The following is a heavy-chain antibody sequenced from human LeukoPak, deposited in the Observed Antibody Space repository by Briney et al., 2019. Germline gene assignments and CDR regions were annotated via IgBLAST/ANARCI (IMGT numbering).Heavy chain of an antibody. D-gene: IGHD1-26*01. J-gene: IGHJ6*03. Sequence: ASVKASCKASGYTFTSYDINWVRQATGQGLEWMGWMNPNSGNTGYAQKFQGRVTMTRDTSINTAYLELNSLRSDDTAVYYCWRKSYYCALFYYMDVWGKGTTVTVSS. V-gene: IGHV1-8*01. CDR1: GYTFTSYD. CDR2: MNPNSGNT. CDR3: WRKSYYCALFYYMDV.